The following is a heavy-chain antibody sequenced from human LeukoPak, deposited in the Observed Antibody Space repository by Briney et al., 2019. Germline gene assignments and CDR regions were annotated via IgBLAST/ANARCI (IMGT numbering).Heavy chain of an antibody. CDR1: GGSISTNNW. Sequence: PSGTLSLTCAVSGGSISTNNWWTWVRQPPGKGLEWIGEIHHSGSTYYSPSLKSRVTISGDTSKNQFSLKLSSVTAADTAVYYCARGTNDDWFDPWGQGTLVTVSS. CDR2: IHHSGST. CDR3: ARGTNDDWFDP. D-gene: IGHD1-1*01. J-gene: IGHJ5*02. V-gene: IGHV4-4*02.